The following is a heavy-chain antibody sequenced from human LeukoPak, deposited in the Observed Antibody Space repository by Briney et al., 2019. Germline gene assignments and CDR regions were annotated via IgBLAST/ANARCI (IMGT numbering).Heavy chain of an antibody. CDR2: INHSGST. J-gene: IGHJ5*02. D-gene: IGHD2-2*01. V-gene: IGHV4-34*01. CDR3: ARERRGSRYCSSTSCSANWFDP. Sequence: SWVRQPPGKGLEWIGEINHSGSTNYNPSLKSRVTISVDTSKNQFSLKLSSVTAADTAVYYCARERRGSRYCSSTSCSANWFDPWGQGTLVTVSS.